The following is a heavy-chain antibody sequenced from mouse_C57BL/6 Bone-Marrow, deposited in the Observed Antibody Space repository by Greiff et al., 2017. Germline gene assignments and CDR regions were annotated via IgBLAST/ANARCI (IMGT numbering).Heavy chain of an antibody. Sequence: EVMLVESGGGLVKPGGSLKLSCAASGFTFSDYGMHWVRQAPEKGLEWVAYISSGSSTIYYADTVKGRFTISRDNAKNTLFLQMTSLGSEYTAMYYCARPMDDWGQGTSVTVSS. CDR3: ARPMDD. CDR2: ISSGSSTI. V-gene: IGHV5-17*01. J-gene: IGHJ4*01. CDR1: GFTFSDYG.